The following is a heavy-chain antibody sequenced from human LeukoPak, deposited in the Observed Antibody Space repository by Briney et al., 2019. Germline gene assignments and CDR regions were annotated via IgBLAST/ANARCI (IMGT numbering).Heavy chain of an antibody. D-gene: IGHD3-9*01. Sequence: PSETLSLTCTVSGGSISSSSYYWGWIRQPPGKGLEWIGSIYYSGSTYYNPSLKSRVTISVDTSKNQFSLKLSSVTAADTAVYYCASSRLSYYDILTGYYSPSLFDYWGQGTLVTVSS. V-gene: IGHV4-39*07. J-gene: IGHJ4*02. CDR1: GGSISSSSYY. CDR2: IYYSGST. CDR3: ASSRLSYYDILTGYYSPSLFDY.